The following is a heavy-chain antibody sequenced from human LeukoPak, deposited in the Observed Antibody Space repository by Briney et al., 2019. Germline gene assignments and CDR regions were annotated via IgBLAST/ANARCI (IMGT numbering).Heavy chain of an antibody. V-gene: IGHV4-59*01. CDR2: IYYSGST. Sequence: SETLSLTCTVCGGFISSYYWSWLRQPPEKGLEWVGYIYYSGSTDYNPSLKSRVTISVDTSKNPFSLKLSSLTAADTAVYYCAREGVTKYYFDYWGQGTLVTVSS. J-gene: IGHJ4*02. CDR1: GGFISSYY. D-gene: IGHD4-11*01. CDR3: AREGVTKYYFDY.